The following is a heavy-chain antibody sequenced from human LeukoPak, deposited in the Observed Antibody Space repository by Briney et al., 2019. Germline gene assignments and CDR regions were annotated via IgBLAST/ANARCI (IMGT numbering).Heavy chain of an antibody. CDR2: VNPNSGDT. D-gene: IGHD6-13*01. CDR3: ARDRSRQQLVQNWFDP. V-gene: IGHV1-2*02. Sequence: GASVKVSCKASGYTFTGYFIHWVRQAPGQGLEWMGWVNPNSGDTHYAQKFQGRVTMTRDTSITTAYMELSGLRSDDTAVYYCARDRSRQQLVQNWFDPWGEGTLVTVSS. CDR1: GYTFTGYF. J-gene: IGHJ5*02.